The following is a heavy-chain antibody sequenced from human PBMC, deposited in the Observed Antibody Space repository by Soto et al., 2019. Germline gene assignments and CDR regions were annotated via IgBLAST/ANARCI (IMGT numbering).Heavy chain of an antibody. Sequence: QVQLLQSGAEVKKPGSSVKVSCKASGGIFSSYTINWLRQAPGQGLEWLGWIIPIFGSANYAQKLQGRVTITADESASTAYMELSSLSSEDTAVYYCARMSNTGMVTTRYYGMDVWVQGTTVTVSS. CDR3: ARMSNTGMVTTRYYGMDV. J-gene: IGHJ6*02. CDR2: IIPIFGSA. V-gene: IGHV1-69*01. CDR1: GGIFSSYT. D-gene: IGHD5-18*01.